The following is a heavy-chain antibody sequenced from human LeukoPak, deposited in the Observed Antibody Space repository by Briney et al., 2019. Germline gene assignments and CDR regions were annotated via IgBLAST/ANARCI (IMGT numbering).Heavy chain of an antibody. D-gene: IGHD1-26*01. CDR1: GYTFTSYD. CDR3: ATDLTYSGSYYGGDY. CDR2: MNPNSGNT. J-gene: IGHJ4*02. V-gene: IGHV1-8*01. Sequence: GASVKVSCKASGYTFTSYDINWVRQATGQGLEWMGWMNPNSGNTGYAQKFQGRVTMTEDTSTDTAYMELSSLRSEDTAVYYCATDLTYSGSYYGGDYWGQGTLVTVSS.